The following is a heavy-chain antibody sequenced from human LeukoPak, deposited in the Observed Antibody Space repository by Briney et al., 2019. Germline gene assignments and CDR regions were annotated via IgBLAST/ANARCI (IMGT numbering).Heavy chain of an antibody. CDR3: ASDGGFEYYFDY. V-gene: IGHV1-69*06. J-gene: IGHJ4*02. Sequence: SVKVSCKSSGVTFTDYGISWVRHAPGQGLEWMGRIIPIFTTANYAQKFQGRVTITADTSTNTAYMELTILRSEDTAVYYCASDGGFEYYFDYWGQGTLLTVSS. CDR1: GVTFTDYG. D-gene: IGHD2/OR15-2a*01. CDR2: IIPIFTTA.